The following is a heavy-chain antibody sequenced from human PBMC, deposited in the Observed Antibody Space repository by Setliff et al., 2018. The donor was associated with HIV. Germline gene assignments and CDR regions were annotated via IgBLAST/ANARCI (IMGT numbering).Heavy chain of an antibody. CDR2: INHSGNT. CDR1: GGSFSGYY. J-gene: IGHJ3*01. CDR3: ARAPPGIQNDAFDV. Sequence: SETLSLTCAVYGGSFSGYYWSWIRQPPGKGLEWIGEINHSGNTYYMPSLQSRVTISIDTSKNQFSLRLTSVTAADTAVYYCARAPPGIQNDAFDVWGQGTMVTVSS. V-gene: IGHV4-34*01.